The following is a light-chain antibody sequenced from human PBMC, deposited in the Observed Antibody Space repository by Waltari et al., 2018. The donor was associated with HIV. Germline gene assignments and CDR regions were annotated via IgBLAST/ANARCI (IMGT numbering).Light chain of an antibody. Sequence: DIQMTQSPASLSASIGDRVPITCRASQSVNNWLAWYHQKPGKAPKLLVYKASTLQSGVPSRFSGSGSGTEYTLTISSLQPDDFGTYYGHRYNIYSPVNCGPGIKVGI. V-gene: IGKV1-5*03. CDR3: HRYNIYSPVN. CDR1: QSVNNW. CDR2: KAS. J-gene: IGKJ3*01.